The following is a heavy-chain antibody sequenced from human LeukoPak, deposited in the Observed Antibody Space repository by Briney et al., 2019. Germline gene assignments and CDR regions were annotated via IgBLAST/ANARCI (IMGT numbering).Heavy chain of an antibody. CDR1: GFTFSSYA. CDR2: ISGSGGST. Sequence: GGSLRLSCAASGFTFSSYAMSWVRQAPGKGLEWVSAISGSGGSTYYADSVKGRFTISRDNSKNTLYLQMNSLRAEDTAVYYCAKAGLYYYDSSGYYISWGQGTLVTVSS. J-gene: IGHJ5*02. D-gene: IGHD3-22*01. CDR3: AKAGLYYYDSSGYYIS. V-gene: IGHV3-23*01.